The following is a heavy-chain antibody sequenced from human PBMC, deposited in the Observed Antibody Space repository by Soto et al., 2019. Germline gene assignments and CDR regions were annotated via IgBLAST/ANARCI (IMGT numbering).Heavy chain of an antibody. V-gene: IGHV3-33*01. CDR3: ARGHHPLFDY. CDR2: IWYDGNNK. Sequence: QVQLVESGGGVVQPGGSLRLTCAVSGFTFSNYGMHWVRQAPGKGLEWVAVIWYDGNNKYYADSVKGRFTISRDNTNNNLNVQMTCLRAEETAGYCCARGHHPLFDYWGQGHLVTVSS. CDR1: GFTFSNYG. J-gene: IGHJ4*02.